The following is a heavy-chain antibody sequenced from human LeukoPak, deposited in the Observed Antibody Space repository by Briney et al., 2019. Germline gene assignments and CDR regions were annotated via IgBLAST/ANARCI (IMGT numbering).Heavy chain of an antibody. J-gene: IGHJ4*02. V-gene: IGHV3-30*04. D-gene: IGHD3-10*01. CDR3: ARELLWFGEKLDPLGY. CDR2: ISYDGSNK. CDR1: GFTFSSYA. Sequence: GRSLRLSCAASGFTFSSYAMHWVRQAPGKGLEWVAVISYDGSNKYYADSVKGRFTISRDNPKNTLYLQMNSLRAEDTAVYYCARELLWFGEKLDPLGYWGQGTLVTVSS.